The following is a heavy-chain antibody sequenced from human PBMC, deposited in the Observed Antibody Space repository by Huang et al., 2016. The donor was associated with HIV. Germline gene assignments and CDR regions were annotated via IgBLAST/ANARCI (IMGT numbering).Heavy chain of an antibody. CDR2: IRFDGTNT. D-gene: IGHD1-7*01. Sequence: VESGGSLRLSCAFSGFTLSKFGMHWVRQAPGKGLQCVAFIRFDGTNTYYPDSLRGRFTISRDISNNTVFLQMDSLRPEDTAVYYCAKEGWPSQNYPFFDSWGQGALVIVSS. CDR1: GFTLSKFG. J-gene: IGHJ4*02. V-gene: IGHV3-30*02. CDR3: AKEGWPSQNYPFFDS.